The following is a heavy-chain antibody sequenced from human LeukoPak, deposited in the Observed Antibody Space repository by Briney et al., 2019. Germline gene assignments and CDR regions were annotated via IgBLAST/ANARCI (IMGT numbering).Heavy chain of an antibody. CDR1: GYIFTDYW. J-gene: IGHJ4*02. V-gene: IGHV5-51*01. Sequence: NRGDSLKISCMTSGYIFTDYWIGWVRQVPGKGLEWMGIIYPDDSDTRYSPSFQGQVTISADKSTSTAYLQWSSLKASDTAMYYCARGAPIFYYFESWGQGTLVSVSA. CDR3: ARGAPIFYYFES. CDR2: IYPDDSDT.